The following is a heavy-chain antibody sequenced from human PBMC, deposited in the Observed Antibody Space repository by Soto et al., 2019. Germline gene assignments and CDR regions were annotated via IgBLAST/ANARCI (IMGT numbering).Heavy chain of an antibody. CDR2: INPSGGST. CDR1: GYTFTSYY. J-gene: IGHJ4*02. D-gene: IGHD5-12*01. CDR3: AREGNGYNLGPSVDCDY. V-gene: IGHV1-46*01. Sequence: QVQLVQSGAEVKKPGASVKVSCKASGYTFTSYYMHWVRQAPGQGLEWMGVINPSGGSTDYAQKFQGRVTMTRDTSTSTVYMDLSSLRSEDTAVFYCAREGNGYNLGPSVDCDYWGQGTLVTVSS.